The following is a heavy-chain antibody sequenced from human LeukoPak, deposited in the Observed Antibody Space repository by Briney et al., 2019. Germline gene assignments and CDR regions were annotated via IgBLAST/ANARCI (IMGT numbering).Heavy chain of an antibody. J-gene: IGHJ4*02. CDR3: ARDRVLLWFGEFSHYYFDY. CDR1: GYTFTSYG. V-gene: IGHV1-18*01. CDR2: ISAYNGNT. D-gene: IGHD3-10*01. Sequence: ASVKVSCKASGYTFTSYGISWVRQAPGQGLEWMGWISAYNGNTNYAQKLQGRVTMTTDTSTSTAYMELRSLRSDDTDVYYCARDRVLLWFGEFSHYYFDYWGQGTLVTVSS.